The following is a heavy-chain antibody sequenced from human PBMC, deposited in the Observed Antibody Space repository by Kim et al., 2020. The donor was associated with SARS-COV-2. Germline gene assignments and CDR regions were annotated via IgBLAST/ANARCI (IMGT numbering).Heavy chain of an antibody. Sequence: SETLSLTCAVYGGSFSGYYWSWIRQPPGKGLEWIGEINHSGSTNYNPSLKSRVTISVDTSKNQFSLKLSPVTAADTAVYYFARKYSGGYWYNYWGQGTLVTVSS. CDR1: GGSFSGYY. CDR3: ARKYSGGYWYNY. V-gene: IGHV4-34*01. D-gene: IGHD1-26*01. CDR2: INHSGST. J-gene: IGHJ4*02.